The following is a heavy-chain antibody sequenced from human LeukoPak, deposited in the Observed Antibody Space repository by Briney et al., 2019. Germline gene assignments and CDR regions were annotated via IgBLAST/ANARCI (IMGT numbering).Heavy chain of an antibody. Sequence: SGESLRLSCAASGFTLANYWMNWVRQAPGKGLEWVANMGDGGNKKNSVDSVTGRCTISRDNANNSLYLQMNSLRVEDTAVYYCARGRGIALWGQGTLVTVSS. CDR1: GFTLANYW. CDR3: ARGRGIAL. CDR2: MGDGGNKK. J-gene: IGHJ4*02. D-gene: IGHD6-13*01. V-gene: IGHV3-7*01.